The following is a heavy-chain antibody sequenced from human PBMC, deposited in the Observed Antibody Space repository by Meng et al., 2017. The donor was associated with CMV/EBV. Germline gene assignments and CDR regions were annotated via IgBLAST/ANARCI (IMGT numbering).Heavy chain of an antibody. J-gene: IGHJ3*02. CDR1: GASASRGYY. CDR2: IADSRNT. V-gene: IGHV4-38-2*02. CDR3: AREVGAPYFDM. Sequence: PQTLSPTCAVSGASASRGYYWAWIRQPPGKRLEWIGSIADSRNTYYTPSLQSRVTLAVDTSKNQFSLKLTSVTAADTAVYFCAREVGAPYFDMWGQGTTVTVSS. D-gene: IGHD1-26*01.